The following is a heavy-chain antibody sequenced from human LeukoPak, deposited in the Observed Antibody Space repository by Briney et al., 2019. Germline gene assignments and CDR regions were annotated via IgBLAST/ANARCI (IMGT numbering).Heavy chain of an antibody. V-gene: IGHV2-5*02. CDR1: GFSLSTSGVG. CDR3: AHRLEGEDYYGSGSLFDY. D-gene: IGHD3-10*01. Sequence: SGPTLVKPTQTLTLTCTFSGFSLSTSGVGVGWIRQPPGKALEWLAPIYWDDDKRYSPSLKSRLTITRDTSKNQVVLTMTNMDPVDTATYYCAHRLEGEDYYGSGSLFDYWGQGTLVTVSS. J-gene: IGHJ4*02. CDR2: IYWDDDK.